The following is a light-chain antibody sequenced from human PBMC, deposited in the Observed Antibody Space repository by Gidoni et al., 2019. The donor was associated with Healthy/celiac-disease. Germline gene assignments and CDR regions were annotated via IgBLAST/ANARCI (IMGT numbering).Light chain of an antibody. V-gene: IGKV3-11*01. CDR1: QSVSIY. CDR3: QQRSN. J-gene: IGKJ3*01. CDR2: DAS. Sequence: EIVFTHSPATLSLSPGERATLSCRSSQSVSIYLAWYQQTPGQAQRLLIYDASNRATGIPARFSGSGSGTDFTLNIRSIEPEDFEVYYCQQRSNFGPGTKVDIK.